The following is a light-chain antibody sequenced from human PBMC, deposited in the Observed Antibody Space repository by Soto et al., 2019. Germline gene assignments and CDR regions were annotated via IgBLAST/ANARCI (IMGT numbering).Light chain of an antibody. CDR1: QSVSST. V-gene: IGKV3-15*01. CDR2: GAS. CDR3: QQYNNWPRT. J-gene: IGKJ1*01. Sequence: EIVMTQSPPTLSVSPGERATLSCRASQSVSSTLAWYQQKPGQAPRLLIYGASTRATGIPARFSGSGSGTEFTLTISSLQSEDFAVYYCQQYNNWPRTFGQGTKV.